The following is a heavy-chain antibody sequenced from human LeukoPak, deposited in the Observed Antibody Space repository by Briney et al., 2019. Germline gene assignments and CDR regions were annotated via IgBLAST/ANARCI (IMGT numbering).Heavy chain of an antibody. D-gene: IGHD6-19*01. CDR1: GFTFSSYA. V-gene: IGHV3-30*04. Sequence: GGSLRLSCAASGFTFSSYAVHWVRQAPGKGLEWVAVISYDGSNKYYADSVKSRFTISRDNSKNTLYLQMNSLRAEDTAVYYCARDHRPYSSGWIAHDYWGQGTLVTVSS. CDR2: ISYDGSNK. CDR3: ARDHRPYSSGWIAHDY. J-gene: IGHJ4*02.